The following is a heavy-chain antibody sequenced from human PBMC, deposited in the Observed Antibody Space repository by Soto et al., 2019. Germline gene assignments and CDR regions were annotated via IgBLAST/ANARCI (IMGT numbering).Heavy chain of an antibody. CDR3: ARSQSGDYEGCGY. CDR2: ISASNGNT. J-gene: IGHJ4*02. D-gene: IGHD4-17*01. CDR1: GYTFTNYG. V-gene: IGHV1-18*01. Sequence: QVQLVQSGAEVKKPGASVKVSCKASGYTFTNYGINWVRQAPGQGLEWVGWISASNGNTNYAQRVQGRVTMTTDTXTSTAYMELRSLRSDDTAVYYCARSQSGDYEGCGYWGQGTLVTVSS.